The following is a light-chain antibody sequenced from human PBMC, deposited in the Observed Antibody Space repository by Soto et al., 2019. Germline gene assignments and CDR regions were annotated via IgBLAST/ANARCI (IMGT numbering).Light chain of an antibody. V-gene: IGKV3-20*01. CDR1: QSVSSSY. J-gene: IGKJ4*01. CDR2: GAS. Sequence: EIVLTQSPGTLSLSPGERATLSCRASQSVSSSYLAWYQQKPCQAPRLLIYGASSRATGTPDRFSGSGSGTDFTLTIGRLEPEDFAVYFCQQYGSSPTFGGGTKVEIK. CDR3: QQYGSSPT.